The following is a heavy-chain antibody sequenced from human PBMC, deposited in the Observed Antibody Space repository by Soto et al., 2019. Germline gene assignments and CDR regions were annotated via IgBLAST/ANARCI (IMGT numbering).Heavy chain of an antibody. CDR3: ASAPLRCSCAPFDY. J-gene: IGHJ4*02. CDR2: IIPIFGTA. CDR1: GDTFSSYA. D-gene: IGHD2-15*01. V-gene: IGHV1-69*12. Sequence: QVQLVQSGAEVKKPGSSVKVSCKASGDTFSSYAISCVRQAPGQGLECMGGIIPIFGTANYAQKIQGRVTISADESTSTDYMELTSLRSEDTAVYYCASAPLRCSCAPFDYWGEGTMVTVSS.